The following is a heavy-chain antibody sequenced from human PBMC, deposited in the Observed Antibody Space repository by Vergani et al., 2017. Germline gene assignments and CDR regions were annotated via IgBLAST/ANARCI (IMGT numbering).Heavy chain of an antibody. CDR1: GFTFDDYA. D-gene: IGHD6-13*01. CDR2: INWNSDSI. V-gene: IGHV3-9*01. Sequence: EVQLVESGGGLVQPGRSLRLSCAASGFTFDDYAMHWVRQAPGKGLEWVSGINWNSDSIAYADSVKGRFTISRDNAKNSLYLQMNSLRAEDTALYYCVKDIAASGNYWYFDLWGRRTLVTVSS. CDR3: VKDIAASGNYWYFDL. J-gene: IGHJ2*01.